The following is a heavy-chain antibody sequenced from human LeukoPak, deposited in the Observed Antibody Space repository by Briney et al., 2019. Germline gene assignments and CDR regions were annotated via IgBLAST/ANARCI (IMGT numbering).Heavy chain of an antibody. J-gene: IGHJ4*02. CDR1: GFTFTSSA. CDR2: IVVGSGNT. V-gene: IGHV1-58*02. CDR3: AADIRGSGPLDY. D-gene: IGHD3-10*01. Sequence: SVKVSCKASGFTFTSSAMQWVRQARGQRFEWIGWIVVGSGNTNYAQKFQERVTITRDMSTSTAYMELSSLRSEDTAVYYCAADIRGSGPLDYWGQGTLVTVSS.